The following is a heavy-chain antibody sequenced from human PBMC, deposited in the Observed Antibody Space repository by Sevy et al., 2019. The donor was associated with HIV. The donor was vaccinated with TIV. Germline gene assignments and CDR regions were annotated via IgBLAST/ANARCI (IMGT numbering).Heavy chain of an antibody. CDR3: AKGCSYDSLLDYFDY. J-gene: IGHJ4*02. Sequence: GGSLRLSCAASGFTFSSYAMSWVRQAPGKGLEWVSAISGSGGSTYYEDSVKGRFTISRDNSKNTLYRQMNSLRAEDTAVYYCAKGCSYDSLLDYFDYWGQGTLVTVSS. V-gene: IGHV3-23*01. CDR1: GFTFSSYA. CDR2: ISGSGGST. D-gene: IGHD3-22*01.